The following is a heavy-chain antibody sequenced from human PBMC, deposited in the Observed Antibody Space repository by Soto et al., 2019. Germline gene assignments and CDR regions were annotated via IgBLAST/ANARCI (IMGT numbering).Heavy chain of an antibody. CDR2: IIPILGIA. CDR1: GGTFSSYT. J-gene: IGHJ6*02. D-gene: IGHD3-9*01. CDR3: ARDRGPYHILTGYYPGDYYYYGMDV. Sequence: SVKVSCKASGGTFSSYTIRWVRQAPGQGLEWMGRIIPILGIANYAQKFQGRVTITADKSTSTAYMELSSLRSEDTAVYYCARDRGPYHILTGYYPGDYYYYGMDVWG. V-gene: IGHV1-69*04.